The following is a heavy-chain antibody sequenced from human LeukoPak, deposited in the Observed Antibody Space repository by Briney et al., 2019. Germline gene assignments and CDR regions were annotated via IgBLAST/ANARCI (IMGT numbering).Heavy chain of an antibody. J-gene: IGHJ4*02. D-gene: IGHD2-15*01. CDR2: MYYNGDT. CDR3: ASPRTPYYFEY. CDR1: GGSISSAYYY. V-gene: IGHV4-30-4*01. Sequence: PSETLSLTCTVSGGSISSAYYYWSWIRQPPGKGLEWIGYMYYNGDTYYNPSLESRVTISLDTSKNQFSLRLSSVTAADTAVYYCASPRTPYYFEYWGQGALVTVSS.